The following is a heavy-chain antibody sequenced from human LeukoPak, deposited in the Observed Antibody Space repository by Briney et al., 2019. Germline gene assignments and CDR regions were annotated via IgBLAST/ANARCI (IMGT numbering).Heavy chain of an antibody. CDR2: INPNSGGT. CDR1: GYTFTGYY. V-gene: IGHV1-2*02. J-gene: IGHJ4*02. CDR3: ARGELGYCSSTSCYVWDY. D-gene: IGHD2-2*01. Sequence: ASVKVSCKASGYTFTGYYMHWVRQAPGQGLEWMGWINPNSGGTNYAQKFRGRVTMTRDTSISTAYMELSRLRSDDTAVYYCARGELGYCSSTSCYVWDYWGQGTLVTVSS.